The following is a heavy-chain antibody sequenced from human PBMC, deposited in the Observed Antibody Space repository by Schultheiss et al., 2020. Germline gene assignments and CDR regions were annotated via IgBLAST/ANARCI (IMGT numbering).Heavy chain of an antibody. Sequence: GGSLRLSCAASGFTFDDYAMHWVRQAPGKGLECVSVISGSGGHIYDADSVKGRFTVSRDNSKNTLYLQMNSLRAEDTAVYYCAKGSRVNYYYYYGMDVWGQGTTVNVYS. CDR2: ISGSGGHI. V-gene: IGHV3-23*01. CDR1: GFTFDDYA. J-gene: IGHJ6*02. D-gene: IGHD3-3*01. CDR3: AKGSRVNYYYYYGMDV.